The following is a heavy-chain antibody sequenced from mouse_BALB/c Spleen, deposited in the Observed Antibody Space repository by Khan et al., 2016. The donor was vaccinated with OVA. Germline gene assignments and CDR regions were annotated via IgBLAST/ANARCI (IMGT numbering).Heavy chain of an antibody. CDR2: ISTCYGDA. CDR3: ARGGGGDRFAY. CDR1: GYRFTDYT. V-gene: IGHV1S137*01. J-gene: IGHJ3*01. Sequence: QVQLQQSGAELVRPGVSVKISCKGSGYRFTDYTMHWVKQSHAKSLEWIGVISTCYGDASYNQKFKGKATMTVDKSSSTAYMELARLTSEDSAIYYCARGGGGDRFAYWGQGTLVTVSA.